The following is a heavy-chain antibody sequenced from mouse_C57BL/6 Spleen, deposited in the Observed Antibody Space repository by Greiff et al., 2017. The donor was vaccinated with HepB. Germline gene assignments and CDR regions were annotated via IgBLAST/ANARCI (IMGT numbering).Heavy chain of an antibody. V-gene: IGHV5-4*01. D-gene: IGHD3-2*02. CDR2: ISDGGSYT. J-gene: IGHJ4*01. Sequence: EVQGVESGGGLVKPGGSLKLSCAASGFTFSSYAMSWVRQTPEKRLEWVATISDGGSYTYYPDNVKGRFTISRDNAKNNLYLQMSHLKSEDTAMYYCARGAQATLYYAMDYWGQGTSVTVSS. CDR3: ARGAQATLYYAMDY. CDR1: GFTFSSYA.